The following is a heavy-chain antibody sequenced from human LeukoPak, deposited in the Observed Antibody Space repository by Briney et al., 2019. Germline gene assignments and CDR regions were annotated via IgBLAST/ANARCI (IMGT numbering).Heavy chain of an antibody. D-gene: IGHD2/OR15-2a*01. CDR2: INSDGSWT. J-gene: IGHJ4*02. V-gene: IGHV3-74*01. Sequence: GGSLRLSCAAFGNYWMHWVRQVPEKGLVWVSHINSDGSWTSYADSVKGRFTISKDNAKNTVYLQMNSLRAEDTAVYYCVSFYETYWGRGTLVTVSS. CDR3: VSFYETY. CDR1: GNYW.